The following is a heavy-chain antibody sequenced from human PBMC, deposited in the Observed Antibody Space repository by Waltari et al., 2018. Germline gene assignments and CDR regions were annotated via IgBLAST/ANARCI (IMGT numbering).Heavy chain of an antibody. CDR3: ARVSKEGAAAGRINWFDP. D-gene: IGHD6-13*01. CDR1: GGSISSSSYY. J-gene: IGHJ5*02. V-gene: IGHV4-39*07. Sequence: QLQLQESGPGLVKPSETLSLTCTVSGGSISSSSYYWGWIRQPPGKGLEWIGSIYYSGSTYYNPSLKSRVTISVDTSKNQFSLKLSSVTAADTAVYYCARVSKEGAAAGRINWFDPWGQGTLVTVSS. CDR2: IYYSGST.